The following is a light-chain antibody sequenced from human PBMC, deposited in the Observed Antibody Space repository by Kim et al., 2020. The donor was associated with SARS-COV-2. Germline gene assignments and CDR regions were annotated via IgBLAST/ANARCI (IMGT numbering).Light chain of an antibody. V-gene: IGKV1-27*01. J-gene: IGKJ1*01. CDR3: QKYNSAPWT. Sequence: AYVGDRVTITCRASQDNSNYLAWYQQKPGKVPRVLIYAASALQSGVPSRFSGSGSGTDFTLTISSLQPEDVGSYYCQKYNSAPWTFGHGTKVDIK. CDR2: AAS. CDR1: QDNSNY.